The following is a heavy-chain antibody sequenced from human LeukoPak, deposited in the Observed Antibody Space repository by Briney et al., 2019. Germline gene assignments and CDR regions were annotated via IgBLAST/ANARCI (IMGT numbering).Heavy chain of an antibody. J-gene: IGHJ4*02. Sequence: VASVKVSCKASGYTFTSYGISWVRQAPGQGLEWVGWINPKSGATNYAQNFQGRFTMTRDTSINTAFMELSRLTSDDTAVYYCARGKLDYWGQGTLVTVSS. V-gene: IGHV1-2*02. CDR1: GYTFTSYG. CDR3: ARGKLDY. CDR2: INPKSGAT.